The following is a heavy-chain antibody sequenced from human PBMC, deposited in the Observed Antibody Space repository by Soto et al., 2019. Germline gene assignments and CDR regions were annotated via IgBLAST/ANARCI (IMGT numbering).Heavy chain of an antibody. D-gene: IGHD5-12*01. CDR2: IRNKANSYAT. CDR3: TRALYSGYDSIGFYSYAMDV. CDR1: GFTFSGSA. Sequence: GGSLRLSCAASGFTFSGSAMHWVRQASGKGLEWVGRIRNKANSYATAYGAAMRGRFTIYRDDSKNTAYLHMNSLNTEDTAVYFCTRALYSGYDSIGFYSYAMDVWGQGTTVTVSS. V-gene: IGHV3-73*01. J-gene: IGHJ6*02.